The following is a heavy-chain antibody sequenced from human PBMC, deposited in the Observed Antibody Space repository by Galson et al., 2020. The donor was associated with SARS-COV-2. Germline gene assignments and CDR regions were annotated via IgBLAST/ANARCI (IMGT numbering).Heavy chain of an antibody. D-gene: IGHD6-13*01. V-gene: IGHV1-8*01. CDR1: GYTFTSYD. J-gene: IGHJ6*02. Sequence: ASVKVSCKASGYTFTSYDINWVRQATGQGLEWMGWMNPNSGNTGYAQKFQGRVTMTRNTSISTAYMELSSLRSEDTAVYYCARGWTEGSWYFSYYYYGMDVWGQGTTVTVSS. CDR3: ARGWTEGSWYFSYYYYGMDV. CDR2: MNPNSGNT.